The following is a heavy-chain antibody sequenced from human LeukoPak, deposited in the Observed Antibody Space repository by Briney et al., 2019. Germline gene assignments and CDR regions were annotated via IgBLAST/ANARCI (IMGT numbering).Heavy chain of an antibody. D-gene: IGHD6-13*01. Sequence: GESLRLSCAPSGFTFRSFWMRWVRQAPGKGLEWVANIKQDGREKYYVDSAKGRFTISRDNAKNSLYLQMNSLRAEDTAAYYCARHSSSWEFDQWGQGTLVIVSS. J-gene: IGHJ4*02. V-gene: IGHV3-7*04. CDR2: IKQDGREK. CDR3: ARHSSSWEFDQ. CDR1: GFTFRSFW.